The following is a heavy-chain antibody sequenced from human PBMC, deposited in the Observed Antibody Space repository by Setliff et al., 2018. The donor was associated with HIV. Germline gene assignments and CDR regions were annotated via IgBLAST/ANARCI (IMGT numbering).Heavy chain of an antibody. Sequence: PGGSLRLSCSVSGFRFGDYAMTWFRQAPGKGLEWVGFIRRKSNGGTTEYAASVKGRFNISRDDSKNIAYLQMNSLKTEDTAVYYCTIAAAGWGQGALVTVS. CDR2: IRRKSNGGTT. J-gene: IGHJ4*02. V-gene: IGHV3-49*03. CDR1: GFRFGDYA. D-gene: IGHD6-13*01. CDR3: TIAAAG.